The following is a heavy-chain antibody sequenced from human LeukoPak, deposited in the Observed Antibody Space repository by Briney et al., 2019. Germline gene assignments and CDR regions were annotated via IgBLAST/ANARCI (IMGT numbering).Heavy chain of an antibody. CDR1: GGSISSYY. CDR3: ARLAMQQPFDY. J-gene: IGHJ4*02. D-gene: IGHD2-2*01. Sequence: SETLSLTCTVSGGSISSYYWSWIRQPPGKGLEWIGYIYYSGSTNYNPSLKSRVTISVDTSKNQFSLKLSSVTAADTAVYYCARLAMQQPFDYWGQGTLVTVSS. CDR2: IYYSGST. V-gene: IGHV4-59*01.